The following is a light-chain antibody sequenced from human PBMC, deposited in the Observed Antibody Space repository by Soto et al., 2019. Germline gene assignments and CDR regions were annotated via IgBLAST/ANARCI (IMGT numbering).Light chain of an antibody. J-gene: IGKJ1*01. CDR1: QSVSKY. CDR3: HQYGTSPRA. V-gene: IGKV3-20*01. CDR2: GAS. Sequence: EVVFTQSPGTLSLSPGERATLSCRASQSVSKYLAWYQQKPGQAPSLLIFGASSRATGIPDRFSGSGSGTDFTLTISRLEPEDFAVYFCHQYGTSPRAFGRGTKVDIK.